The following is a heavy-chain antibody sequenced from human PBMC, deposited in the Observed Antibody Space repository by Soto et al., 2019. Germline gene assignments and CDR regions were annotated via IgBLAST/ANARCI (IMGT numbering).Heavy chain of an antibody. CDR3: ARGDYDYIWGSYRFDY. V-gene: IGHV4-59*01. CDR1: GGSISSYY. D-gene: IGHD3-16*02. Sequence: SETLSLTCTVSGGSISSYYWSWIRQPPGKGLEWIGYIYYSGSTNYNPSLKSRVTISVDTSKNQFSLKLSSVTAADTAVYYCARGDYDYIWGSYRFDYWGQGTLVTVSS. CDR2: IYYSGST. J-gene: IGHJ4*02.